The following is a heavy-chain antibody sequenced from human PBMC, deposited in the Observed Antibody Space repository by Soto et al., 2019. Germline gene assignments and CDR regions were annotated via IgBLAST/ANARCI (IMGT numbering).Heavy chain of an antibody. CDR3: AKGPRYSSSWYYFDY. Sequence: GGSLRLSCAASGFTFSSYAMSWVRQAPGKGLEWVSAISGSGGSTYYADSVKGRFTISRDNSKNTLYLQMNSLRAEDTAVYYCAKGPRYSSSWYYFDYWGQGTLVTVSS. CDR2: ISGSGGST. V-gene: IGHV3-23*01. CDR1: GFTFSSYA. J-gene: IGHJ4*02. D-gene: IGHD6-13*01.